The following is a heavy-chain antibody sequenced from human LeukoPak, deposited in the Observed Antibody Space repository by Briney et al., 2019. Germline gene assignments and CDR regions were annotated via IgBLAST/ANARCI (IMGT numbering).Heavy chain of an antibody. CDR2: IRDDGGGT. V-gene: IGHV3-23*01. CDR1: GFTFSSYA. Sequence: PGGSLRLSCAASGFTFSSYAMSWVRQAPGKGLEWVSCIRDDGGGTYYADSVKGRFTISSDNSKNTLYLQMNSLRADDTAVYYCAKDTSIGRYCTNGVCSPFDYWGQGTLVT. CDR3: AKDTSIGRYCTNGVCSPFDY. D-gene: IGHD2-8*01. J-gene: IGHJ4*02.